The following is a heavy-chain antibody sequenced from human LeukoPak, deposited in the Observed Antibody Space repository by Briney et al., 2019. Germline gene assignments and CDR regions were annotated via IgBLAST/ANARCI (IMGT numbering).Heavy chain of an antibody. D-gene: IGHD3-22*01. CDR3: ATRGTYYYDNSGYWGFDY. Sequence: PGGSLRLSCAAYGFTFSSYSMNWVRQAPGKGLEWVSSISPTSSYIYYADSVKGRFTLSRDNARDSLYLQMNSLRAEDTAVYYCATRGTYYYDNSGYWGFDYWGQGTLVTVSS. CDR1: GFTFSSYS. V-gene: IGHV3-21*04. CDR2: ISPTSSYI. J-gene: IGHJ4*02.